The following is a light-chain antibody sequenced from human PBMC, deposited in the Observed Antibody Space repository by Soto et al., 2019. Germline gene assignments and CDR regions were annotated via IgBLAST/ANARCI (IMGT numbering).Light chain of an antibody. J-gene: IGKJ1*01. V-gene: IGKV3-20*01. CDR1: QSVSSYY. CDR3: QQGGSSPWT. Sequence: MVFAQPRGRLSLCSGERATLSYRASQSVSSYYLAWYQQKPGQAPRLLIYAASSRATGIPDRFSGGGSGTDFTLTISSLEPEDFAVYYCQQGGSSPWTFGQGTRWIS. CDR2: AAS.